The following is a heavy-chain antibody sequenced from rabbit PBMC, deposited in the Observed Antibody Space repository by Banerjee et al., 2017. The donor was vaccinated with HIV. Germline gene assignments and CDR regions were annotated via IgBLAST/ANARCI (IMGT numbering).Heavy chain of an antibody. CDR3: ASSSGYYNL. CDR2: VDAGSTSRT. D-gene: IGHD1-1*01. V-gene: IGHV1S40*01. Sequence: QSLEESGGDLVKPGASLTLTCTASGFSFSSNYYMCWVRQAPGKGLEWIACVDAGSTSRTYYASWAKGRFTISLDNAQNTVFLQMTSLTAADTATYFCASSSGYYNLWGPGTLVTVS. J-gene: IGHJ4*01. CDR1: GFSFSSNYY.